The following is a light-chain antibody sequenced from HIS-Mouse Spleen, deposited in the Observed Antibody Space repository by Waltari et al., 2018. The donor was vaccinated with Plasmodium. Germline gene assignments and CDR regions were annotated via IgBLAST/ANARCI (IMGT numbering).Light chain of an antibody. CDR1: RRDVGGYHY. J-gene: IGLJ2*01. V-gene: IGLV2-8*01. Sequence: QSALTQPPSASGSPGQSVTISCTGTRRDVGGYHYVPWYQQPPGKAPKLTIYEVSKRPSGVPDRFAGSKSGNTASLTVSGLQAEDEADYYCSSYAGSNNLVFGGGTKLTVL. CDR3: SSYAGSNNLV. CDR2: EVS.